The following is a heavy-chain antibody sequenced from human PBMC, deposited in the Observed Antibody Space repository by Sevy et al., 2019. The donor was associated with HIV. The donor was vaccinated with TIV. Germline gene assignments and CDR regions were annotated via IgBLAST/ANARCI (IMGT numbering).Heavy chain of an antibody. CDR2: ISGSGGST. CDR1: GFTFSSYA. D-gene: IGHD4-4*01. Sequence: GGSLRRSCAASGFTFSSYAMSWVRQAPGKGLEWVSAISGSGGSTYYADSVKGRFTISRDNSKNTLYLQMNSLRAEDTAVYYCAKDREKQTVTTYYFDYWGQGTLVTVSS. CDR3: AKDREKQTVTTYYFDY. J-gene: IGHJ4*02. V-gene: IGHV3-23*01.